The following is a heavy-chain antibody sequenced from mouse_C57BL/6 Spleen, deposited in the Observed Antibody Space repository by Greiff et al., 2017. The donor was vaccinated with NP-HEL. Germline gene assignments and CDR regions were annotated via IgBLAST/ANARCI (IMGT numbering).Heavy chain of an antibody. D-gene: IGHD2-3*01. CDR1: GYTFTDYN. CDR2: INPNNGGT. V-gene: IGHV1-18*01. J-gene: IGHJ4*01. Sequence: VQLKQSGPELVKPGASVKIPCKASGYTFTDYNMDWVKQSPGKSLEWIGDINPNNGGTIYNQKFKGKATLTVDKSSSTAYMELRSLTSEDTAVYYCARSGDGYNAMDYWGQGTSVTVSS. CDR3: ARSGDGYNAMDY.